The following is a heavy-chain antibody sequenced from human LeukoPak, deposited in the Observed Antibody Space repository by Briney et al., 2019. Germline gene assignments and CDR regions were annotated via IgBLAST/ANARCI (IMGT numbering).Heavy chain of an antibody. CDR3: ARSLTGYSTDAFDI. D-gene: IGHD3-9*01. CDR1: GFTFSSYA. CDR2: ISGSGGST. Sequence: GGSLRLSCAASGFTFSSYAMTWVRQAPGKGLEWVSSISGSGGSTYYADSVKGRFTISRDNSKNTLYLQMNSLRAEDTAVYYCARSLTGYSTDAFDIWGQGTMVTVSS. J-gene: IGHJ3*02. V-gene: IGHV3-23*01.